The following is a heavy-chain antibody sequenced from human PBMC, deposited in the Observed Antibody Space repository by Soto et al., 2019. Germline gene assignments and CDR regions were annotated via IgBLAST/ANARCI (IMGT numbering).Heavy chain of an antibody. J-gene: IGHJ5*02. Sequence: GASVKVSCKASGYTFTSYGISWVRQAPGQGLEWMGWISAYNGNTNYAQKLQGRVTMTTDTSTSTAYMGLRSLRSDDTAVYYCAISVFGVGGKGWFDPWGQGTLVTVSS. V-gene: IGHV1-18*01. CDR1: GYTFTSYG. CDR2: ISAYNGNT. CDR3: AISVFGVGGKGWFDP. D-gene: IGHD3-3*01.